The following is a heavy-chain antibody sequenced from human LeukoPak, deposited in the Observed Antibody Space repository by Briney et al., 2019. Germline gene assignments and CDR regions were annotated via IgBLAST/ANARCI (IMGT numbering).Heavy chain of an antibody. V-gene: IGHV4-59*01. J-gene: IGHJ3*02. CDR3: AKEGAESFPDAFDI. CDR1: GGSISPYY. CDR2: ISYSGGT. D-gene: IGHD3-10*01. Sequence: SETLSLTCTVSGGSISPYYWSWLRQPPGKGLEWIGYISYSGGTKNNPSLKSRVTISVDTSKNQFSLKLTSVTAADTAVYYCAKEGAESFPDAFDIWGQGTMITVSS.